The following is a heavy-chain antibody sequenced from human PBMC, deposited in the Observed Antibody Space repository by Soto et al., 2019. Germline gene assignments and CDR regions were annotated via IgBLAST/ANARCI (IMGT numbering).Heavy chain of an antibody. J-gene: IGHJ5*02. CDR1: GYTFTSYA. CDR3: ARGGGWYVWFDP. V-gene: IGHV1-3*01. CDR2: INAGNGNT. D-gene: IGHD6-19*01. Sequence: GASVKVSCTASGYTFTSYAMHWVRQAPGQRLEWMGWINAGNGNTKYSQKFQGRVTITRDTSASTAYMELSSLRSEDTAVYYCARGGGWYVWFDPWGQGTLVTVSS.